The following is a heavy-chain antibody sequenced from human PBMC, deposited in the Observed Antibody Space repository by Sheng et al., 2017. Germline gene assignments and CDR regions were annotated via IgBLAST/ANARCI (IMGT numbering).Heavy chain of an antibody. J-gene: IGHJ4*02. Sequence: QVQLVESGGGVVQPGGSLRLSCAASGFTFSSYGMHWVRQAPGKGLEWVAFIRYDGSNKYYADSVKGRFTISRDNSKNTLYLQMNSLRAEDTAVYYCAKDQAGNREWLRLYGADYWGQGTLVTVSS. CDR3: AKDQAGNREWLRLYGADY. CDR2: IRYDGSNK. D-gene: IGHD5-12*01. V-gene: IGHV3-30*02. CDR1: GFTFSSYG.